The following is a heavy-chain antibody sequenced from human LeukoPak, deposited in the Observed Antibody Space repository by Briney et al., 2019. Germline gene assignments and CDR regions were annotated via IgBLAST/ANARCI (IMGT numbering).Heavy chain of an antibody. CDR1: GYTFTAYY. V-gene: IGHV1-46*01. CDR3: ASQIGYSSGWYYFDY. J-gene: IGHJ4*02. D-gene: IGHD6-19*01. CDR2: INPSGGST. Sequence: ASVKVSCKASGYTFTAYYMHWVRQAPGQGLEWMGIINPSGGSTSYAQKFQGRVTMTRDTSTSTVYMELSSLRSEDTAVYYCASQIGYSSGWYYFDYWGQGTLVTVSS.